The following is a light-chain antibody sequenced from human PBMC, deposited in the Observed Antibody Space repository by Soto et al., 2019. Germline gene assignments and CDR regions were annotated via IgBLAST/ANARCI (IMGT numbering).Light chain of an antibody. J-gene: IGLJ2*01. CDR1: SSNIGAGYD. CDR3: QSYDSSLSVV. Sequence: QSVLTQPPSVSGAPGQRVTISCTGSSSNIGAGYDVHWYQQLPGTAPKLLIYVNNNRPSGVPDRFSVSKSGTSASLAITGLQADDEAYYYCQSYDSSLSVVFGGWTKLTVL. V-gene: IGLV1-40*01. CDR2: VNN.